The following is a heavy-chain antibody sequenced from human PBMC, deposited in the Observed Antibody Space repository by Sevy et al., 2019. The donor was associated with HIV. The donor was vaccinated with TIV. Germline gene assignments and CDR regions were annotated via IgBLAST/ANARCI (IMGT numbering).Heavy chain of an antibody. V-gene: IGHV1-2*02. J-gene: IGHJ4*02. Sequence: ASVKVSCKASGYTFTEYYVHWLRQAPGQGLEWMGWINPQTGGTYFAKKFQERVTLTTATSVNAVYMELSGLKFDETAVFYCARMGDYFDTSGYYPLKYWGLGTLVTVSS. CDR3: ARMGDYFDTSGYYPLKY. CDR1: GYTFTEYY. D-gene: IGHD3-22*01. CDR2: INPQTGGT.